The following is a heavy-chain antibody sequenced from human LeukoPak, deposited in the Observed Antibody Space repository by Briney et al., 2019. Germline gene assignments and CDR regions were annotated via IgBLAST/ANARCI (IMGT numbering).Heavy chain of an antibody. CDR1: GFTFSSYG. V-gene: IGHV3-23*01. CDR3: AKDHYYDSSGYCDY. J-gene: IGHJ4*02. Sequence: GGSLRLSCAASGFTFSSYGMSWVRQAPGKGLEWVSAISGSGGSTYYADSVKGRFTISRDNSKNTLYLQMNSLRAEDTAVYYCAKDHYYDSSGYCDYWGQGTLVTVSS. D-gene: IGHD3-22*01. CDR2: ISGSGGST.